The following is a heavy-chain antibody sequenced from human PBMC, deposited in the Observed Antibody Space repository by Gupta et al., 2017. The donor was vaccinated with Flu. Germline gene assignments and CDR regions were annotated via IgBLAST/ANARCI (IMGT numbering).Heavy chain of an antibody. J-gene: IGHJ4*02. CDR1: GGSINSGGYY. CDR3: ARAYSFTGNPFDY. CDR2: IYYSGST. D-gene: IGHD1-1*01. V-gene: IGHV4-31*01. Sequence: QVRLQEWGPGLVKPSQTLSLTCTVAGGSINSGGYYWSWIRQHPGTGLEWVGYIYYSGSTYYNPSLKSLVTISVDTSKNQFSLKLSSVTAADTAVYYCARAYSFTGNPFDYWGQGTLVTVSS.